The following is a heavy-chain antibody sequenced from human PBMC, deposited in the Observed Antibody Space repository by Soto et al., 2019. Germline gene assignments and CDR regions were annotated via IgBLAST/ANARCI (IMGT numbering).Heavy chain of an antibody. D-gene: IGHD1-26*01. Sequence: GESLKISCKISGYRFSSFWIAWVRQKPGKGLEWMGIIYPGDATTIYSPSFQGRLTISVDMSISTAHLQWYDLKASDSAMYYCARLMVGATTDEWGQGTLVTVSS. CDR3: ARLMVGATTDE. CDR1: GYRFSSFW. CDR2: IYPGDATT. V-gene: IGHV5-51*01. J-gene: IGHJ4*02.